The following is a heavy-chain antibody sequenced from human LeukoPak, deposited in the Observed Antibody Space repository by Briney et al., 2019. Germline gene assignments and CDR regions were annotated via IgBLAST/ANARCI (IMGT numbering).Heavy chain of an antibody. D-gene: IGHD3-10*01. V-gene: IGHV1-69*13. CDR3: ASVDNGSGSDKVDF. CDR2: IIPIFGTA. J-gene: IGHJ4*02. Sequence: PGASVKVSCTASGGTFSSYAISWVRQAPGQGLEWMGGIIPIFGTANYAQKFQGRVTITADESTSTAYMELSSLRSEDTAVYYCASVDNGSGSDKVDFWGQGTLVTVSS. CDR1: GGTFSSYA.